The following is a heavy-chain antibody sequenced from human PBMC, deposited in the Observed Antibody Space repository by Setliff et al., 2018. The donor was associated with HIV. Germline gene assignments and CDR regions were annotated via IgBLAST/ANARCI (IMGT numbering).Heavy chain of an antibody. V-gene: IGHV1-18*01. CDR1: GYTFTSYG. CDR3: ARDLSEYISSSPSVWFDP. D-gene: IGHD6-6*01. Sequence: ASVKVSCKASGYTFTSYGISWVRQAPGQGLEWMGWISAYNGNTNYAQKLQGRVTMTTDTSTSTAYMELRSLRSDDTAVYYCARDLSEYISSSPSVWFDPWGQGTRVTVS. CDR2: ISAYNGNT. J-gene: IGHJ5*02.